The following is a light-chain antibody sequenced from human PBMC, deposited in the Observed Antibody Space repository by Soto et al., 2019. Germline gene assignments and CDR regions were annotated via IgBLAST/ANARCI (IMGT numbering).Light chain of an antibody. Sequence: QSALTQPPSVSGAPGRGVTISCTGSTSNIGSGYDVHWYQQVPGLAPKLLIYANINRPSGVPDRFSGSKSGTSASLAITGLQAEDEADYYCQSYDNSLSGWVFGGGTKVTVL. CDR1: TSNIGSGYD. V-gene: IGLV1-40*01. CDR3: QSYDNSLSGWV. J-gene: IGLJ2*01. CDR2: ANI.